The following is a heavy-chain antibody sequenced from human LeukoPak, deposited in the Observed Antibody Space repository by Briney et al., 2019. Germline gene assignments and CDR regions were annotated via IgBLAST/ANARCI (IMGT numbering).Heavy chain of an antibody. CDR3: AREYSSGWYLVNWLDP. CDR1: GYTFTSYG. CDR2: ISAYNGNT. Sequence: ASVKVSCKASGYTFTSYGISWVRQAPGQGLEWMGWISAYNGNTNYAQKLQGRVTMTTDTSTSTAYMELRSLRSDDTAVYYCAREYSSGWYLVNWLDPWGQGTLDTVSS. J-gene: IGHJ5*02. V-gene: IGHV1-18*01. D-gene: IGHD6-19*01.